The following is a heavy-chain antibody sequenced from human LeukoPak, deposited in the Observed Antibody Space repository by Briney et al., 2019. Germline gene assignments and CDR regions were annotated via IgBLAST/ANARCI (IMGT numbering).Heavy chain of an antibody. CDR2: INHSGST. Sequence: SETLSLTCAVYGGSFSGYYWSWIRQPPGKGLEWIGEINHSGSTNYNPSLKSRVTISVDTSKNQFSLKLSSVTAADTAVYYCARYEGRLKRKISWYVGAFDYWGQGTLVAVSS. V-gene: IGHV4-34*01. CDR3: ARYEGRLKRKISWYVGAFDY. D-gene: IGHD6-13*01. CDR1: GGSFSGYY. J-gene: IGHJ4*02.